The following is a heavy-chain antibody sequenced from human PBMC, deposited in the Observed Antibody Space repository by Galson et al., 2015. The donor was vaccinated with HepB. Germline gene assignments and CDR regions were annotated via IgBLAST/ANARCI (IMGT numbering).Heavy chain of an antibody. V-gene: IGHV5-51*01. J-gene: IGHJ6*02. CDR2: IYPGDSDT. CDR1: GSSFPNYW. CDR3: ARLYCSSTSCGYYYYGMDV. D-gene: IGHD2-2*01. Sequence: QSGAEVKKPGESLKISCKGSGSSFPNYWIGWVRQMPGKGLEWMGIIYPGDSDTRYSPSFQGQVTISADKSISTAYLQWSSLEASDTAMYYCARLYCSSTSCGYYYYGMDVWGQGTTVTVSS.